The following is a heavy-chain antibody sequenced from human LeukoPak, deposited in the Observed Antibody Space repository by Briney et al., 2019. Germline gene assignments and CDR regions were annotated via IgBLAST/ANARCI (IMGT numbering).Heavy chain of an antibody. CDR3: AHRHRGVASDI. V-gene: IGHV2-5*01. CDR1: GFSFSSGGVG. Sequence: SGPTLVNPRQTLRLTCTFSGFSFSSGGVGVGWIVQPPGKALEWLGVIYENDEKLYSSSLQNRLTITKDTSRNQVVLTMANMDPVDTATYYCAHRHRGVASDIWGQGTMVTVSS. D-gene: IGHD2-8*02. J-gene: IGHJ3*02. CDR2: IYENDEK.